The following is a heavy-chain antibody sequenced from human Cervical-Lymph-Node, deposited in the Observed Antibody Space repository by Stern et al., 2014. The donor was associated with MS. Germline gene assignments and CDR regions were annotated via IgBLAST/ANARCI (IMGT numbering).Heavy chain of an antibody. CDR1: EYTFTYFF. Sequence: VQLVQSGAEVKKPGASVKVSCKASEYTFTYFFMHWVRQAPGQGLEWMGVINPSGGFTTYAPKFQGRVTLTTDTFTGPAYLELTSLTSEDTAVYYCASARNTAFDIWGQGTLVTGSS. CDR3: ASARNTAFDI. J-gene: IGHJ3*02. V-gene: IGHV1-46*03. CDR2: INPSGGFT.